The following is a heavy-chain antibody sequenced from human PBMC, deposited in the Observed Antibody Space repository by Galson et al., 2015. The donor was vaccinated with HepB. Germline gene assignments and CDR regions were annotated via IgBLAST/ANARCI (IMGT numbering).Heavy chain of an antibody. D-gene: IGHD2-2*01. CDR1: GDSVSNNNAA. CDR3: ARAPGTIYYYGMDV. Sequence: CAISGDSVSNNNAAWYWIRQSPSRGLEWLGRTYYRARGYSDYTVSLRSRITINADTSKNQFSLQLHFETPKDTAVYYCARAPGTIYYYGMDVWGQGTTVTVSS. J-gene: IGHJ6*02. V-gene: IGHV6-1*01. CDR2: TYYRARGYS.